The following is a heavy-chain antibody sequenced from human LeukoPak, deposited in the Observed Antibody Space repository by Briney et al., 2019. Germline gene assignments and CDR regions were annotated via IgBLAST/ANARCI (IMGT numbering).Heavy chain of an antibody. D-gene: IGHD3-22*01. CDR3: AKTGGYYDTSDLYRPDVFDI. CDR2: ISGTGGNT. V-gene: IGHV3-23*01. Sequence: PGGSLRLSCAASGFTFSNFAMSWVRQAPGKGLEWVSAISGTGGNTFYTDSVTGRFTISRDNSKNTLYVQMNSLRAEDTAVYYCAKTGGYYDTSDLYRPDVFDIWGHGTVVTVSS. CDR1: GFTFSNFA. J-gene: IGHJ3*02.